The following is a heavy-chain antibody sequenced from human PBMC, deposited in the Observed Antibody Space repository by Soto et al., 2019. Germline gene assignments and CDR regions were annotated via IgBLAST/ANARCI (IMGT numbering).Heavy chain of an antibody. CDR2: IWYDASKQ. D-gene: IGHD2-15*01. J-gene: IGHJ4*02. V-gene: IGHV3-33*01. CDR3: AAWAEGATEVH. CDR1: GFSFSVYG. Sequence: QVQLVESGGGVVQPGRSLRLSCETSGFSFSVYGMHWVRQAPGKGLEWVAVIWYDASKQFYAASVEGRFTISRDNSKAILYLQINSLRAEDTAVYYCAAWAEGATEVHWGQGTRVTVSS.